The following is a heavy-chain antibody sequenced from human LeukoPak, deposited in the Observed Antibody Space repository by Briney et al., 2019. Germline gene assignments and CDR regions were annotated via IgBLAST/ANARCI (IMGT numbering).Heavy chain of an antibody. Sequence: GGSLRLSCAASGFTFGIYSMNWVRQAPGKGLEWVASISSRSVYIFYADSVRGRFTIPRDNAKNSLYLQMNSLRAEDTAVYYCAKERGYSYGPLDYYYYMDVWGKGTTVTVSS. V-gene: IGHV3-21*01. J-gene: IGHJ6*03. D-gene: IGHD5-18*01. CDR1: GFTFGIYS. CDR2: ISSRSVYI. CDR3: AKERGYSYGPLDYYYYMDV.